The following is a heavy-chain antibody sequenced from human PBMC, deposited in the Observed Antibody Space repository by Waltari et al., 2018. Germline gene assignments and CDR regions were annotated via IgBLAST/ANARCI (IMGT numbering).Heavy chain of an antibody. CDR1: GFTFRNSN. CDR3: ARGIWFGELRPAFGEFDF. Sequence: QVQLVESGGGVVQPGRSLGLSCAASGFTFRNSNVHWFGQAPGKGLEWVAFISYDGSNKYSGYSVRGRFTISRDNSKNTLYLQMNSLRAEDTAVYYCARGIWFGELRPAFGEFDFWGQGTLVTVSS. D-gene: IGHD3-10*01. V-gene: IGHV3-30-3*01. CDR2: ISYDGSNK. J-gene: IGHJ4*02.